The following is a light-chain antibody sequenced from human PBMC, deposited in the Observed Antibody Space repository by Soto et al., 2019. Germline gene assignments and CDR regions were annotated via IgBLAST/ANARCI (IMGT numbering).Light chain of an antibody. CDR3: QHYNSYSPVA. CDR2: KAS. CDR1: QSISSW. J-gene: IGKJ5*01. Sequence: DIQMTQSPSTLSASVGDRVTITCRASQSISSWLAWYQQKPGKAPKLLIYKASSLESGVPLRFSGSGSETEYTLTISSLQPDDFATYYCQHYNSYSPVAFGQGARLVI. V-gene: IGKV1-5*03.